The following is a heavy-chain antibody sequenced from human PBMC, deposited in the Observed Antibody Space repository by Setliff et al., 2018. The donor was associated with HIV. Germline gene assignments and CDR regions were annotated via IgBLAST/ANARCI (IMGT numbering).Heavy chain of an antibody. CDR3: ARPLTGYSITHYYYMDV. CDR2: ISGSGSTI. V-gene: IGHV3-11*04. Sequence: GGSLRLSCAASGFTFSDYYMSWVRQPPGKGLEWVSYISGSGSTIYYADSVKGRFTISRDNAKNSLYLQMNSLRAEDTAVYYCARPLTGYSITHYYYMDVWGKGTTVTVSS. CDR1: GFTFSDYY. D-gene: IGHD3-9*01. J-gene: IGHJ6*03.